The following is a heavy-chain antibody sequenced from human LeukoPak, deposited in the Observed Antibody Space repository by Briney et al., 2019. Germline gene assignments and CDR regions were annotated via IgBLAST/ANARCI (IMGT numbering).Heavy chain of an antibody. J-gene: IGHJ3*02. CDR2: IYHTGSS. CDR3: ARRNDFDI. CDR1: GGSINNYY. V-gene: IGHV4-59*08. Sequence: SETLSLTCTVSGGSINNYYWSWIRQPPGGGLEWIGYIYHTGSSYYNRSLASRVTMSVDTSKNQFSLKLTSVTAADTAIYYCARRNDFDIWGQGTMVTVSS.